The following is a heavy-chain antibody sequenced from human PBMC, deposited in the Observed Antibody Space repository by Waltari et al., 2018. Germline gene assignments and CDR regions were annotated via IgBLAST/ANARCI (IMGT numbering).Heavy chain of an antibody. J-gene: IGHJ6*02. CDR1: GGSISSGDYY. V-gene: IGHV4-30-4*08. D-gene: IGHD1-26*01. CDR3: VRGEGELLLGYYGMDV. Sequence: QVQLQESGPGLVKPSQTLSLTCTVSGGSISSGDYYWSWIRQPPGKGLEWIGYIYYSGSTYYNPSLKSRVTISVDTSKNQFSLKLSSVTAADTAVYYCVRGEGELLLGYYGMDVWGQGTTVTVSS. CDR2: IYYSGST.